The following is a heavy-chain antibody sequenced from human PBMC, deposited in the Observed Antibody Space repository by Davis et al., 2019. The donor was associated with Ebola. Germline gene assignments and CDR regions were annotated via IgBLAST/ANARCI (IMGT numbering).Heavy chain of an antibody. CDR2: LSGSGGLS. J-gene: IGHJ6*02. CDR1: GYTFSIHA. CDR3: ARGGETVTGTASHGMDV. Sequence: GESLKISCAASGYTFSIHAMTWVRQAPGQGLEWVSALSGSGGLSYYADSVKGRFTISRDNSKNTLYLQMDSLTAEDTAVYYCARGGETVTGTASHGMDVWGQGTTVTVSS. D-gene: IGHD1-14*01. V-gene: IGHV3-23*01.